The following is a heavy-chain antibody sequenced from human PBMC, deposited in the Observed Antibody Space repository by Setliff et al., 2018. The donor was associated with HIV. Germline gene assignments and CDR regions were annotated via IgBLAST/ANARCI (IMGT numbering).Heavy chain of an antibody. CDR3: ARHMLYDSSGYTHAYFDY. V-gene: IGHV4-59*08. Sequence: PSETLSLTCTVSGGSISSHYWSWIRQPPGKGLEWIGYIYYSGSTNYNPSLKSRVTISLDTPKNQFSLRLNSVTAADTAVYYCARHMLYDSSGYTHAYFDYWGQGTLVTVSS. CDR1: GGSISSHY. J-gene: IGHJ4*02. D-gene: IGHD3-22*01. CDR2: IYYSGST.